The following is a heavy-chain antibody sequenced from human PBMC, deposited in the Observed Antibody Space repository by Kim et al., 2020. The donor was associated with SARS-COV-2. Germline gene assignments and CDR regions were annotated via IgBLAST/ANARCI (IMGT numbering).Heavy chain of an antibody. CDR3: ARDYGDYYYYGMDV. CDR2: IYYSGST. Sequence: SETLSLTCTVSGGSISSGGYYWSWIRQHPGKGLEWIGYIYYSGSTYYNPSLKSRVTISVDTSKNQFSLKLSSVTAADTAVYYCARDYGDYYYYGMDVWGQGTTVTVAS. CDR1: GGSISSGGYY. V-gene: IGHV4-31*03. D-gene: IGHD4-17*01. J-gene: IGHJ6*02.